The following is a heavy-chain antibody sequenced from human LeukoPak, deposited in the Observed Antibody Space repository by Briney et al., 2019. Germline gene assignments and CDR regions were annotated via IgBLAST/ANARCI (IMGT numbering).Heavy chain of an antibody. Sequence: PGGSLRLSCAASGVTFSSYAMSWVRQAPGKGLEWVSGISGTGGRTYYADSVKGRFTISRDNSKNTLYLQMNSLRAEDTAVYYCARDFEAYYDSSGYWSYWGQGTLVTVSS. CDR3: ARDFEAYYDSSGYWSY. CDR1: GVTFSSYA. D-gene: IGHD3-22*01. CDR2: ISGTGGRT. J-gene: IGHJ4*02. V-gene: IGHV3-23*01.